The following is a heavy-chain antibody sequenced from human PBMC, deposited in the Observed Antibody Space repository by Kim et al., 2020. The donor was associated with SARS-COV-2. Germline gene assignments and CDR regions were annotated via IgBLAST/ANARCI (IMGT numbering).Heavy chain of an antibody. CDR2: MKQDGSVR. V-gene: IGHV3-7*01. J-gene: IGHJ4*02. D-gene: IGHD1-26*01. CDR1: GFTFSNYW. CDR3: ARDDVGALDY. Sequence: GGSLRLSCAASGFTFSNYWMAWVRQAPGKGLEWVANMKQDGSVRHYVGSVMGRFTISRDNAKNVVYLQMYSLRVEDTAVYYCARDDVGALDYWGQGTLVT.